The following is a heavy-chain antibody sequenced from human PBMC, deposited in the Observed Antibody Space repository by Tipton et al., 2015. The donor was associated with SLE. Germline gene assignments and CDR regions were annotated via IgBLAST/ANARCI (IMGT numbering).Heavy chain of an antibody. D-gene: IGHD3-3*01. J-gene: IGHJ5*02. V-gene: IGHV4-34*01. CDR3: ARGGRSVLRFLEWPYREWFDP. Sequence: TLSLTCAVYGGSVSGHYWSWIRQPPGKGLEWIGEINHSGRTNYSPSLKSRVTMSVDTSKNQFSLKLSSVTAADTAVYYCARGGRSVLRFLEWPYREWFDPWGQGTLVTVSS. CDR1: GGSVSGHY. CDR2: INHSGRT.